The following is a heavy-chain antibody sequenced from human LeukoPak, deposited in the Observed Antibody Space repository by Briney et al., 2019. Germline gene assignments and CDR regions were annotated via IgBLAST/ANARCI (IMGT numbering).Heavy chain of an antibody. Sequence: GGSLRLSCAAAGFTFSSYAMNWIRQAPGKGLEWVSGIRGSGGNTDYADSVKGRFTISRDNSKNTLSLQMNSLRAEDTAVYYCAKGWTFLYSWGQGTLVTISS. CDR3: AKGWTFLYS. CDR1: GFTFSSYA. V-gene: IGHV3-23*01. CDR2: IRGSGGNT. D-gene: IGHD2-15*01. J-gene: IGHJ4*02.